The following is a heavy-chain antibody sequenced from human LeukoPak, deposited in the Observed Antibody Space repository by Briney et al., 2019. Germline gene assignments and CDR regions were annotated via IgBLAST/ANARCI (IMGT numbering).Heavy chain of an antibody. CDR3: ARARNYYDSSGYYYRLLDY. Sequence: ASVKVSCKASGGTFSSYAISWVRQAPGQGLEWMGGIIPIFGTANYAQKFQGRVTITTDESTSTAYMELSSLRSEDTAVYYCARARNYYDSSGYYYRLLDYWGQGTLVTVSS. CDR1: GGTFSSYA. D-gene: IGHD3-22*01. J-gene: IGHJ4*02. CDR2: IIPIFGTA. V-gene: IGHV1-69*05.